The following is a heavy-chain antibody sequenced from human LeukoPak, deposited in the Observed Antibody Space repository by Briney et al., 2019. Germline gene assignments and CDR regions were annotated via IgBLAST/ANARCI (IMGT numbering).Heavy chain of an antibody. D-gene: IGHD6-13*01. CDR3: ATHPGIIAAAASLI. CDR1: GFTFSSYS. J-gene: IGHJ3*02. V-gene: IGHV3-21*01. Sequence: GGSLRLSCAASGFTFSSYSMNWVRQAPGKGLEWVSSISSSSSYIYYADSVKGRFTISRDNAKNSLYLQMNSLRAEDTAVYYCATHPGIIAAAASLIWGQGTMVTVSS. CDR2: ISSSSSYI.